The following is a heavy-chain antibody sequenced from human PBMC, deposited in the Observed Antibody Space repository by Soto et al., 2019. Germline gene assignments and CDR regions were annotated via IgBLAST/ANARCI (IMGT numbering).Heavy chain of an antibody. J-gene: IGHJ4*02. CDR3: GKAFYPSVAISSGDS. Sequence: QEQVVESGGGVVQPGTSLRLSCAASGFNFRNYDMHWVRQAPGKGLEWVAVISYDGQSQNYADSVKGRFTISRDNSKNTVYLQMNRLSAEDAALYHCGKAFYPSVAISSGDSWGQGTLVTVSS. CDR1: GFNFRNYD. CDR2: ISYDGQSQ. V-gene: IGHV3-30*03. D-gene: IGHD3-22*01.